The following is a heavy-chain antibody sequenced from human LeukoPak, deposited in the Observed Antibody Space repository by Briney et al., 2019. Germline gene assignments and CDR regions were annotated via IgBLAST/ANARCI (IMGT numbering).Heavy chain of an antibody. V-gene: IGHV4-30-4*01. CDR3: ARFSYSGCSDSAFDY. D-gene: IGHD1-26*01. CDR2: IYHSGSS. J-gene: IGHJ4*02. Sequence: PSETLSLTCIVSGGSISSGDYYWSWIRQPPGKGLEWIGYIYHSGSSYYNPSLKSRVTISVDTSKNQFSLKLSSVTAADTAVYYCARFSYSGCSDSAFDYWGQGTLVTVSS. CDR1: GGSISSGDYY.